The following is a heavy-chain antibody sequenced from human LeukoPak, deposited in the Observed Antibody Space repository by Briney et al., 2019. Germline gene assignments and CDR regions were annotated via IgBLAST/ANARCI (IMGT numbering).Heavy chain of an antibody. D-gene: IGHD5-18*01. V-gene: IGHV3-7*04. Sequence: GGSLRLSCAASGFTFSSYEMSWVRQAPGKGLEWVANIKEDGSEKNYADSVKGRFTISRDNAKNSLYLQMNSLRAEDTAVYYCARGYTCGYWGQGTLVIVSS. CDR1: GFTFSSYE. J-gene: IGHJ4*02. CDR2: IKEDGSEK. CDR3: ARGYTCGY.